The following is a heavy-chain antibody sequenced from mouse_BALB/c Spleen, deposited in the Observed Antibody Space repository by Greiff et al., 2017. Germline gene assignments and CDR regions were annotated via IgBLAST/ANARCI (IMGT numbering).Heavy chain of an antibody. CDR1: GVDFSRYW. CDR2: INPDSSTI. V-gene: IGHV4-1*02. J-gene: IGHJ1*01. CDR3: ARPFSLLRYWYFDV. Sequence: EADGVDFSRYWMSWVRQAPGKGLEWIGEINPDSSTINYTPSLKDKFIISRDNAKNTLYLQMSKVRSEDTALYYCARPFSLLRYWYFDVWGAGTTVTVSS. D-gene: IGHD1-1*01.